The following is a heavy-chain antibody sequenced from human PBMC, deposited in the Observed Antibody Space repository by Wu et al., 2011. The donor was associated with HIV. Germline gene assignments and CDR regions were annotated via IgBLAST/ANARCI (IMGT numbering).Heavy chain of an antibody. Sequence: QVQLVQSGVEVKKPGASVKVSCKASGYTFGSHGISWVRQAPGQGLEWMGWVSADNRHTNYAQNLQGRATMTTDTSTTTAYMELRSLRSDDTAVYYCARDRRYFDWFSADDYLYYYGLDVWGQGTTVTVSS. V-gene: IGHV1-18*01. CDR1: GYTFGSHG. CDR2: VSADNRHT. D-gene: IGHD3-9*01. J-gene: IGHJ6*01. CDR3: ARDRRYFDWFSADDYLYYYGLDV.